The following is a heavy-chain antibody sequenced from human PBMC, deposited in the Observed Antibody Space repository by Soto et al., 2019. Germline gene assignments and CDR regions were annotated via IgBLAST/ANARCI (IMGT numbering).Heavy chain of an antibody. V-gene: IGHV1-3*01. CDR1: GYTFTSYG. CDR2: INAANGDT. D-gene: IGHD6-13*01. CDR3: VRRHVSATGIDWFDP. Sequence: ASVKVSCKASGYTFTSYGIHWVRQAPGQRLEWMGWINAANGDTKYSPKFQSRVTITRDTSASTAYMELSSLRSEDTAVYYCVRRHVSATGIDWFDPWGQGTLVTVSS. J-gene: IGHJ5*02.